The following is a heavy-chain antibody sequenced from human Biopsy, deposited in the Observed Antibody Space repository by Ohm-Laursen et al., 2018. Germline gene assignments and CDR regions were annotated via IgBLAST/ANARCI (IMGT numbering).Heavy chain of an antibody. V-gene: IGHV4-39*01. J-gene: IGHJ5*02. CDR1: GDSVTKYY. CDR3: ARDYDTSGYYYVS. CDR2: IFYRGST. D-gene: IGHD3-22*01. Sequence: TLSLTCAVSGDSVTKYYWGWIRQPPGKGLEWIGSIFYRGSTHYKPSLKSRVNISVDTSKNQFSLKLNSVTAADTAVYYCARDYDTSGYYYVSWGQGTLVTVSS.